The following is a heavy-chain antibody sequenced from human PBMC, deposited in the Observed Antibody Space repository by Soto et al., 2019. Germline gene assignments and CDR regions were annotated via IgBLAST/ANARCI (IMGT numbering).Heavy chain of an antibody. D-gene: IGHD1-1*01. J-gene: IGHJ4*02. Sequence: QVQLVAAGGGVVKPGGSLTLSCAASGFRFSVAYMTWFRQAPGKGLEWLSYINGDSTDINDSASVRGRFTLFRDNSKKSLFFKMNSLRVDDTACFYGSPTPRMIDDWGQGTLVTV. CDR1: GFRFSVAY. CDR3: SPTPRMIDD. CDR2: INGDSTDI. V-gene: IGHV3-11*05.